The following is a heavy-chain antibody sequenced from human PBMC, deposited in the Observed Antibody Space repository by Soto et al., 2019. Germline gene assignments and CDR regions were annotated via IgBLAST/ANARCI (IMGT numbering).Heavy chain of an antibody. CDR3: ARDFSLGLGYCSGGSCPTTSFDY. Sequence: QVQLVQSGAEVKKPGAAVKVSCKASGYTFTSYGISWVRQAPGQGLEWMGWISAYNGNTNYAQKLQGRVTMTADTSTSTAYMELRSLRSDDTAVYYCARDFSLGLGYCSGGSCPTTSFDYWGQGTLVTVSS. CDR1: GYTFTSYG. D-gene: IGHD2-15*01. CDR2: ISAYNGNT. V-gene: IGHV1-18*01. J-gene: IGHJ4*02.